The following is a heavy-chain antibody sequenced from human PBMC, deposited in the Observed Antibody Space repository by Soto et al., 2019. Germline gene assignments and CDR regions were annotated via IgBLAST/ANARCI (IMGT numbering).Heavy chain of an antibody. CDR1: GFTFSSYV. V-gene: IGHV3-33*01. J-gene: IGHJ4*02. Sequence: QVQLVESGGGVVQRGRSRRLSCAACGFTFSSYVMHWVRAAPGRGREWVAVIWYDGSNKYYADSVKGRFTISRDNSKNTLYLQMNSLRAEDTAVYYCARDHYSGYDFDYWGQGTLVTVSS. CDR3: ARDHYSGYDFDY. CDR2: IWYDGSNK. D-gene: IGHD5-12*01.